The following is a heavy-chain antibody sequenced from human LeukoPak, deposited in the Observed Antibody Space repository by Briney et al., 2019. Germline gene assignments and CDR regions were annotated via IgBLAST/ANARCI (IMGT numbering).Heavy chain of an antibody. D-gene: IGHD2/OR15-2a*01. V-gene: IGHV4-59*08. CDR3: ARTLYTFWFDP. J-gene: IGHJ5*02. CDR2: IYYSGST. Sequence: SETLPLTCTVSGGSISSYYWSWIRQPPGKGLEWIGYIYYSGSTNYNPSLKSRVTISVDTSKNQFSLKLSSVTAADTAVYYCARTLYTFWFDPWGQGTLVTVSS. CDR1: GGSISSYY.